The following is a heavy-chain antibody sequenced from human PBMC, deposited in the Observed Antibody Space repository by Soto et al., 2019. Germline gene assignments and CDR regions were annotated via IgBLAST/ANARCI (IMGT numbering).Heavy chain of an antibody. Sequence: SVKVSCKASGFTFTSSAMQWVRQARGQRLEWIGWIVVGSGNTNYAQKFQERVTITRDMSTSTAYMELSSLRSEDTAVYYCAASIYDFWSGYSSWGQGTLVTVSS. CDR1: GFTFTSSA. CDR3: AASIYDFWSGYSS. D-gene: IGHD3-3*01. J-gene: IGHJ4*02. V-gene: IGHV1-58*02. CDR2: IVVGSGNT.